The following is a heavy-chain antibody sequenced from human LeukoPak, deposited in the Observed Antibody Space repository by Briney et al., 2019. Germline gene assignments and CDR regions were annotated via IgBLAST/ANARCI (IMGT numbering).Heavy chain of an antibody. D-gene: IGHD3-3*01. CDR2: IRYDGSNK. J-gene: IGHJ4*02. CDR3: AKDLSASLYYDFWSGYYTPDY. CDR1: GFTFSSYG. V-gene: IGHV3-30*02. Sequence: TGGSLRLSCVASGFTFSSYGMHWVRQAPGKGLEWVAFIRYDGSNKYYADSVKGRFTISRDNSKNTLYLQMNSLRAEDTAVYYCAKDLSASLYYDFWSGYYTPDYWGQGTLVTVSS.